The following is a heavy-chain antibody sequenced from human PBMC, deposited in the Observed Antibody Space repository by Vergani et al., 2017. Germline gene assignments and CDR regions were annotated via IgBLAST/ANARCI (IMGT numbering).Heavy chain of an antibody. CDR1: GFTFRSYV. CDR3: AKDPRWAFDY. D-gene: IGHD6-13*01. Sequence: EVQVLESGGGLVQPGGSLRLSCAASGFTFRSYVMSWVRQAPGKGLEGVSAISGRGGSTYYADTVKGRFTISRDNSKKTLYLLMNGLRAEDTAVYYCAKDPRWAFDYWGQGTLVTVSS. J-gene: IGHJ4*02. V-gene: IGHV3-23*01. CDR2: ISGRGGST.